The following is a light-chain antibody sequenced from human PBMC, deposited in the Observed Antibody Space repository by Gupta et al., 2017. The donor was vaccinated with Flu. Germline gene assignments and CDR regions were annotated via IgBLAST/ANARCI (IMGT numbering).Light chain of an antibody. V-gene: IGKV1-39*01. Sequence: PSSLSASVGDGVTITCRASQSISSYLKWYQQKSVKAPKLLICVASGLQSGVPARWSGSGSGGDFIITSITMQAADFAADYCRQSYANPRTFGQGTKVEIK. CDR1: QSISSY. CDR2: VAS. CDR3: RQSYANPRT. J-gene: IGKJ1*01.